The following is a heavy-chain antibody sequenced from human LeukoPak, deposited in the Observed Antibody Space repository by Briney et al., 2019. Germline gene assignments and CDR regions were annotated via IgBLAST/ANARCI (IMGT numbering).Heavy chain of an antibody. V-gene: IGHV1-69*06. D-gene: IGHD3-10*01. J-gene: IGHJ6*03. Sequence: SVKVSCKASGGTFSSYAISWVRQAPGQGLEWMGGIIHIFGTANYAQKFQGRVTITADKSTSTAYMELSSLRSEDTAVYYCARGGITMVRGVQFASLGDYYYMDVWGKGTTVTVSS. CDR1: GGTFSSYA. CDR3: ARGGITMVRGVQFASLGDYYYMDV. CDR2: IIHIFGTA.